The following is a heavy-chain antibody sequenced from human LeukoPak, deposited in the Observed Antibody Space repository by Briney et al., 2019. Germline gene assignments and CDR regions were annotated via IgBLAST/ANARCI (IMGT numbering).Heavy chain of an antibody. V-gene: IGHV3-23*01. CDR1: GFTFTSYS. D-gene: IGHD7-27*01. J-gene: IGHJ4*02. CDR2: TSDRGDYT. CDR3: GSLTGEDY. Sequence: PGGSLRLSCAASGFTFTSYSMSWVRQAPGKGLEWVSGTSDRGDYTYYADSVKGRFTISRDNSKNTLYLQMNSLRAEDTAVYYCGSLTGEDYWGQGTLVTVSS.